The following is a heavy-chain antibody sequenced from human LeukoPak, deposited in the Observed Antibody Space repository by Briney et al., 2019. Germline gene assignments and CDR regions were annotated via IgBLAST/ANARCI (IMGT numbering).Heavy chain of an antibody. D-gene: IGHD6-19*01. V-gene: IGHV3-23*01. CDR1: GFTFSSYD. CDR2: ISGNGGIT. J-gene: IGHJ3*02. Sequence: PGGSLRLSCAASGFTFSSYDMSWVRQAPGKGLEWVSTISGNGGITHYADSVKGRFTISRDNSKNTLYLQMNSLRVEDTAVYYCAKDPRQWLYSVGVTFDIWGQGTMVTVSS. CDR3: AKDPRQWLYSVGVTFDI.